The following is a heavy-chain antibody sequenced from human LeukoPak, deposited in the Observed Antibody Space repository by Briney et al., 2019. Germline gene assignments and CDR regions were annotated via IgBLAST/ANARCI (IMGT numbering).Heavy chain of an antibody. CDR2: INENGSEK. CDR1: GFTFTRYW. V-gene: IGHV3-7*01. D-gene: IGHD3-3*01. J-gene: IGHJ4*02. CDR3: ASNLDFWSGYSDY. Sequence: GGSLRLSCAASGFTFTRYWMSWVRQAPGKGLEWVANINENGSEKKYLDSVKGRFTISRDNAKNSLYLQMNSLRAEDTAVYYCASNLDFWSGYSDYWGQGTLVTVSS.